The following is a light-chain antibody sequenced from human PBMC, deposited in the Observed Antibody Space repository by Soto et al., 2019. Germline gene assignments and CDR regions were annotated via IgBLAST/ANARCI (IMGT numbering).Light chain of an antibody. CDR3: QSNDNGLSGSDV. J-gene: IGLJ1*01. Sequence: QSVLTQPPSVSGAPGQRVTISCTGSSSNIGAGYDVNWYQQLPETAPKLLIFGDSNRPSGVPDRFSGSKSGTSASLVITGLQADDEADYHCQSNDNGLSGSDVFGTGTKVTVL. CDR2: GDS. V-gene: IGLV1-40*01. CDR1: SSNIGAGYD.